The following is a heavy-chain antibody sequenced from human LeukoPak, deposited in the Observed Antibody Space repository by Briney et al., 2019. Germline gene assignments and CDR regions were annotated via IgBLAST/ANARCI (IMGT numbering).Heavy chain of an antibody. CDR1: GLTFSSYW. J-gene: IGHJ5*02. CDR3: ASWGPAAYCSNGSCS. D-gene: IGHD2-15*01. V-gene: IGHV3-7*01. CDR2: IKQDGSEK. Sequence: GGSLRLSCAASGLTFSSYWMTWVRQAPGKGLEWVANIKQDGSEKYYVDSVKGRFTISRDNAKNSLYLQMNSLRVEDTAVYYCASWGPAAYCSNGSCSWGQGTLVTVSS.